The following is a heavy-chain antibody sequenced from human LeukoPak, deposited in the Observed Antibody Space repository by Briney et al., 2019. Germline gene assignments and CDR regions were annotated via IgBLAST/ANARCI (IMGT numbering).Heavy chain of an antibody. CDR1: GFTFSSYA. D-gene: IGHD3/OR15-3a*01. CDR3: AKVWDWGIGSY. V-gene: IGHV3-23*01. J-gene: IGHJ4*02. Sequence: GGSLRLACAASGFTFSSYAMSWVRQAPGKGLEWVSAISGSGGSTYYADSVKGRFTISRDNSKNTLYLQMNSLRAEDTAVYYCAKVWDWGIGSYWGQGTLVTVSS. CDR2: ISGSGGST.